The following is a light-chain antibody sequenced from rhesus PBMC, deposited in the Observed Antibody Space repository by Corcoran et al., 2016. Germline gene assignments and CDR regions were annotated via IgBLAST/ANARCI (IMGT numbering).Light chain of an antibody. CDR3: QHNYGTPPT. CDR1: ENVNNY. Sequence: DIQMTQSPSSLSASVGDRVTITCRTSENVNNYLHWYQQKPGKAPKLLIYKASTLQSGVPSRFSGSGSGTDYTFTISSLPSEDVATYYCQHNYGTPPTFGQGTKVEIK. J-gene: IGKJ1*01. CDR2: KAS. V-gene: IGKV1-74*01.